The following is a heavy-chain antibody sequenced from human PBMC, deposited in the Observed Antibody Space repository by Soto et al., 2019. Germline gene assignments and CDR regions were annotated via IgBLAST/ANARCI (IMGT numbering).Heavy chain of an antibody. D-gene: IGHD6-6*01. CDR1: GGSFSGYY. CDR2: INHSGST. V-gene: IGHV4-34*01. J-gene: IGHJ1*01. Sequence: SETLSLTCAVYGGSFSGYYWSWIRQPPGKGLEWIGEINHSGSTNYDPSLKSRVTISVDTSKNQFSLKLSSVTAADTAVDYGARGLRASIAARPRYFQHWTQGTLVTVS. CDR3: ARGLRASIAARPRYFQH.